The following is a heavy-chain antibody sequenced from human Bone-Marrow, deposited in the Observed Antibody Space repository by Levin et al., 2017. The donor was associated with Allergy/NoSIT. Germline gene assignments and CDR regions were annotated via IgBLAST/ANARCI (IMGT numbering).Heavy chain of an antibody. Sequence: GESLKISCVASGFNFKIYSMTWVRQAPGEGLEWISYISHSSNVIYYGDSVKGRFTISRDNAKSVVYLQMNSLRVDDSAVYFCASLSSGDVNIVPTAIDYWGQGTQVTVSS. D-gene: IGHD5-12*01. CDR1: GFNFKIYS. J-gene: IGHJ4*02. V-gene: IGHV3-48*01. CDR3: ASLSSGDVNIVPTAIDY. CDR2: ISHSSNVI.